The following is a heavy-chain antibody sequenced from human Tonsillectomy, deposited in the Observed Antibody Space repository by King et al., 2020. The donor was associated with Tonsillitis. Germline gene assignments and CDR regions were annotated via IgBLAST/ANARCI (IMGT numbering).Heavy chain of an antibody. CDR1: GFTFSSHS. CDR3: VRTGDQATRALREADY. D-gene: IGHD1-1*01. V-gene: IGHV3-21*01. J-gene: IGHJ4*02. Sequence: QLVQSGGGLVKPGGSLRLSCAASGFTFSSHSMNWVRQPPGKGLEWVSSISGSGSDKYYVDSVKGRFTISRDNVENSLNLQMNSLRADDTAVYYCVRTGDQATRALREADYWGQGTLVTVSS. CDR2: ISGSGSDK.